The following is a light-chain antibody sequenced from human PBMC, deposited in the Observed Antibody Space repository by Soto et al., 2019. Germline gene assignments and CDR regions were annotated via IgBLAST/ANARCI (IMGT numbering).Light chain of an antibody. CDR2: GAS. V-gene: IGKV3-20*01. CDR3: QQYGNSWT. CDR1: QSFSSSY. J-gene: IGKJ1*01. Sequence: EIVLTQSPGTLSLSPGERATLSCRASQSFSSSYLAWYQQKPGQAPRLLIYGASSRATGIPDRFTGSGSGTDFTLTITRLEPGDFAVYYCQQYGNSWTFGQGTKVDIK.